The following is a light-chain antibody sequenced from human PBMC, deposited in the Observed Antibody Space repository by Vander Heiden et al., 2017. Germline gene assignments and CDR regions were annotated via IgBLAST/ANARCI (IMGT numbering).Light chain of an antibody. CDR1: QSISSY. J-gene: IGKJ1*01. V-gene: IGKV1-39*01. Sequence: DIQMTQSPSSLSASVGDRVTITCRASQSISSYLSWYQQRPGKGPKLLIYAASTLQSGVATTFSGSGSGTDFTLTISSLQPEDFSTYYCRQSYSTPWTFGQGTKVEVK. CDR3: RQSYSTPWT. CDR2: AAS.